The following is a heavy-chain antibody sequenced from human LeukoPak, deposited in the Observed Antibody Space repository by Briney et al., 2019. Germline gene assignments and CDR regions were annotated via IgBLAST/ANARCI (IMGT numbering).Heavy chain of an antibody. J-gene: IGHJ4*02. CDR2: VYYNGNT. D-gene: IGHD3-10*01. V-gene: IGHV4-59*12. CDR3: ARGRRGLWFGDYYFDY. Sequence: SETLSLTCTVSGGSISSYYWNWIRQPPGKALEWIGYVYYNGNTEYNPSLRSRVTISVDTSKNQFSLILTSVTAADTAVYYCARGRRGLWFGDYYFDYWGQGTLVTVSS. CDR1: GGSISSYY.